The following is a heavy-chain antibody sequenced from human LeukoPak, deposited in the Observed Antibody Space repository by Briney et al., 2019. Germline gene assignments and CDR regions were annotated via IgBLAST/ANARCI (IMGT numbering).Heavy chain of an antibody. CDR3: ARGRRVVAATFWFDP. CDR1: GGSISSSSYY. D-gene: IGHD2-15*01. V-gene: IGHV4-39*07. J-gene: IGHJ5*02. Sequence: SETLSLTCTVSGGSISSSSYYRSWIRQPPGKGLEWIGEINHSGSTNYNPSLKSRVTISVDTSKNQFSLKLSSVTAADTAVYYCARGRRVVAATFWFDPWGQGTLVTVSS. CDR2: INHSGST.